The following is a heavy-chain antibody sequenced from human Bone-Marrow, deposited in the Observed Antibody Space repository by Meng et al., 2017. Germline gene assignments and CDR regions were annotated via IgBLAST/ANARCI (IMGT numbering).Heavy chain of an antibody. CDR1: GGSISSGSYY. CDR2: IYTSGST. V-gene: IGHV4-61*02. J-gene: IGHJ4*02. CDR3: AREDYYDSSGYLDY. D-gene: IGHD3-22*01. Sequence: SETLSLTCTVSGGSISSGSYYWSWIRQPAGKGLEWIGRIYTSGSTNYNPSLKSRVTISVDTSKNQFSLKLSSVTAADTAVYYCAREDYYDSSGYLDYWGQGTRVTCFS.